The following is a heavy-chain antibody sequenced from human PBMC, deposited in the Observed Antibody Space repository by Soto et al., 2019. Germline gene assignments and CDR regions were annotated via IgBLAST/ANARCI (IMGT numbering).Heavy chain of an antibody. CDR2: ISYDGTEK. D-gene: IGHD3-10*01. CDR1: GFTFRAYP. V-gene: IGHV3-30*18. CDR3: AKGGLYGDSWCYYFGMDV. J-gene: IGHJ6*02. Sequence: GESLRLSCTASGFTFRAYPMNWVRQAPGQGLGWVAVISYDGTEKYYTDSVQGRFTISRDDSDNTLYLEMSSLRDEDTAMYYCAKGGLYGDSWCYYFGMDVCGQGTKVTVSS.